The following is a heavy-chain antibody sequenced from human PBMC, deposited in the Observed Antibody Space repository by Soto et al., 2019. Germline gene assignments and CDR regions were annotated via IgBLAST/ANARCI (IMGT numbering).Heavy chain of an antibody. J-gene: IGHJ4*02. V-gene: IGHV4-39*01. CDR3: ARLFRYGRKGPFYYFDY. CDR1: GGSISSSSYY. D-gene: IGHD1-1*01. Sequence: QLQLQESGPGLVKPSETLSLTCTVSGGSISSSSYYWGWIRQPPGKGLEWIGSIYYSGSTYYNPSLKSRVTISVDTSKNQFSLKLSSVTAAGTAVYYCARLFRYGRKGPFYYFDYWGQGTLVTGSS. CDR2: IYYSGST.